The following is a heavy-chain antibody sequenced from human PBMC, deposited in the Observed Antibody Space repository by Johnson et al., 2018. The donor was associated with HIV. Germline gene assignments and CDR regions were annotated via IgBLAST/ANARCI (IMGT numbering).Heavy chain of an antibody. CDR3: ARDGQYYDSSGYLFGDACDI. Sequence: QMQLVESGGGLVQPGGSLRLSCAASGFTFSSYDMHWVRQTPGKGLASVAVIWYDGSNKYYADSVKGRFHISSDISENTLYLPMNSLRAEDTAVYYCARDGQYYDSSGYLFGDACDIWGQGTMVTVSS. D-gene: IGHD3-22*01. CDR2: IWYDGSNK. V-gene: IGHV3-33*08. J-gene: IGHJ3*02. CDR1: GFTFSSYD.